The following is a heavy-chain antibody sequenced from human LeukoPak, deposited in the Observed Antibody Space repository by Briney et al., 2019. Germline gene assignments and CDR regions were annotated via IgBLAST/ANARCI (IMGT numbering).Heavy chain of an antibody. D-gene: IGHD3-3*01. CDR2: IYPGDSDT. CDR3: ARHEGNMRFLEWLFPPSY. J-gene: IGHJ4*02. V-gene: IGHV5-51*01. CDR1: GYSFTSYW. Sequence: PGESLKISCKGSGYSFTSYWIGWVRQMPGKGLEWMGIIYPGDSDTRYSPSFQGQVTISADKSISTAYLQWSSLKASDTAMYYCARHEGNMRFLEWLFPPSYWGQGTLVTVSS.